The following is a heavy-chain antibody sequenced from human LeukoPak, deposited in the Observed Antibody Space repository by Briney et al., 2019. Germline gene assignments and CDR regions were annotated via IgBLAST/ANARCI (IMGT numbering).Heavy chain of an antibody. CDR1: GFTFSSYA. V-gene: IGHV3-48*04. CDR3: ARYYGSGAFDI. J-gene: IGHJ3*02. Sequence: GGSLRLSCAASGFTFSSYAMKWVRQAPGKGLEWVSYISSSSVTIYNADSVKGRFTISRDNAKNSLYLQMNSLRAEDTAVYYCARYYGSGAFDIWGQGTMVTVSS. CDR2: ISSSSVTI. D-gene: IGHD3-10*01.